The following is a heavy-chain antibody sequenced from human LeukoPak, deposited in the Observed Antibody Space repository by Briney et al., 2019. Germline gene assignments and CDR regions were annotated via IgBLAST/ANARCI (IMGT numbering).Heavy chain of an antibody. Sequence: GGSLRLSCAASGFTFSSYGMHWVRQAPGKGLEWVTFIRYDGSNKYYADSVKGRFTISRDNAKNSLYLQMNSLRAEDTAVYYCARDGGSSLTPPGGYYYYYMDVWGKGTTVTVSS. CDR3: ARDGGSSLTPPGGYYYYYMDV. V-gene: IGHV3-30*02. CDR2: IRYDGSNK. J-gene: IGHJ6*03. CDR1: GFTFSSYG. D-gene: IGHD2-15*01.